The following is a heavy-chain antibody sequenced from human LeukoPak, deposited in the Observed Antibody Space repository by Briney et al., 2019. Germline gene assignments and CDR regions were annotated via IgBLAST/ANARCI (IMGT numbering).Heavy chain of an antibody. J-gene: IGHJ4*02. V-gene: IGHV1-69-2*01. CDR1: GYTFTDYY. Sequence: GASVKVSCKASGYTFTDYYMHWVQQAPGKGLEWMGRVDPEDGETIYAEKFQGRVTITADTSTDTAYMELSSLRSEDTAVYYCATDSVGATEVSDYWGQGTLVTVSS. D-gene: IGHD1-26*01. CDR2: VDPEDGET. CDR3: ATDSVGATEVSDY.